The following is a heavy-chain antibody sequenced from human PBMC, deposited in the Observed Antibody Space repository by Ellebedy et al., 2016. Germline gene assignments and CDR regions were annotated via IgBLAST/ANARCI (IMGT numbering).Heavy chain of an antibody. V-gene: IGHV4-34*01. CDR1: GGSFSGYY. CDR2: ITHSGST. J-gene: IGHJ6*02. CDR3: ARVVSLGMDV. Sequence: SETLSLXXAVYGGSFSGYYWSWSRQPPGKGLEWIGYITHSGSTYYNSSLKSRVTISMDRSKNQFSLKLSSVIAADTAVYYCARVVSLGMDVWGQGATVTVSS. D-gene: IGHD2/OR15-2a*01.